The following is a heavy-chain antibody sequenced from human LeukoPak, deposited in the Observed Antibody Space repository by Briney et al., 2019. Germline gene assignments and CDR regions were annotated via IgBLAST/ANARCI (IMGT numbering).Heavy chain of an antibody. CDR3: ATGQQLAPGPVH. CDR2: ISSSSSYT. D-gene: IGHD6-13*01. V-gene: IGHV3-11*03. J-gene: IGHJ4*02. CDR1: GFTISDYY. Sequence: GGSLRLSCAASGFTISDYYMSWIRQAPGKGLEWVSYISSSSSYTNFADSVKGRFTISRDNAKNSLYLQMNSLRAEDTAVYYCATGQQLAPGPVHWGQGTLVTVSS.